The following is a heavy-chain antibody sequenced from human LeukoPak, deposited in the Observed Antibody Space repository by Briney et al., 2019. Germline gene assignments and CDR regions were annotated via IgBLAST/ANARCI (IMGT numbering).Heavy chain of an antibody. CDR1: GGTFSSYA. CDR2: IIPILGIA. J-gene: IGHJ5*02. D-gene: IGHD6-13*01. CDR3: ARQFGGSSWYLGFDH. V-gene: IGHV1-69*04. Sequence: GASVKVSCKASGGTFSSYAISWVRQAPGQGLEWMGRIIPILGIANYAQKFQGRVTITADKSTSKAYMELSSLRSEDTAVYYCARQFGGSSWYLGFDHWGQGTLVTVSS.